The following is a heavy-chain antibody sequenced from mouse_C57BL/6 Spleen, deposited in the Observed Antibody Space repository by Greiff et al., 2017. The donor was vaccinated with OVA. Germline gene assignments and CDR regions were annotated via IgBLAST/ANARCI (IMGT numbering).Heavy chain of an antibody. CDR1: GYTFTSYW. Sequence: QVQLQQPGAELVKPGASVKMSCKASGYTFTSYWITWVKQRPGQGLEWIGDIYPGSGSTNYNEKFKSKATLTVDTSSSTAYMQLSSLTSDDSAVYYCARRDDGYYGGAMDYGGQGTSVTVSS. V-gene: IGHV1-55*01. CDR2: IYPGSGST. D-gene: IGHD2-3*01. J-gene: IGHJ4*01. CDR3: ARRDDGYYGGAMDY.